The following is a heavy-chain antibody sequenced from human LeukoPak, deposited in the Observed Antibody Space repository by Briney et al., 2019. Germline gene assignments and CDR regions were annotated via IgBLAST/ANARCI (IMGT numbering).Heavy chain of an antibody. CDR1: GYTFTSYY. CDR3: ARGAHVRVYDSNHSCFDP. J-gene: IGHJ5*02. Sequence: GASVKVSCKASGYTFTSYYIYWMRQAHGHGLDWMGIINPSGGRTNYAHKFQGRVTMTRDMSTSTVYMELSSLRSEERAVYYWARGAHVRVYDSNHSCFDPWAREPWSPSPQ. CDR2: INPSGGRT. V-gene: IGHV1-46*01. D-gene: IGHD3-22*01.